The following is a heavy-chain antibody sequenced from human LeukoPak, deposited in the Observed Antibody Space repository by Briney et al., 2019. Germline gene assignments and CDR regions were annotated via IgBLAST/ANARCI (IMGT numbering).Heavy chain of an antibody. D-gene: IGHD4-17*01. J-gene: IGHJ4*02. CDR1: GFTFSNYG. Sequence: GGSLRLSCAASGFTFSNYGMNWVRQAPGKGLEWVSGIGDSGRSTYYADSVKGRFSISRDNSKNTLYLQINSLRAEDTAVYYCAKGGSLTTVTHLDYWGQGTLVTVSS. CDR2: IGDSGRST. CDR3: AKGGSLTTVTHLDY. V-gene: IGHV3-23*01.